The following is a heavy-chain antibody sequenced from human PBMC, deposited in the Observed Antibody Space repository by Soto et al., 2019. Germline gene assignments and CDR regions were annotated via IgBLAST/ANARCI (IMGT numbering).Heavy chain of an antibody. CDR2: INSFSGDT. Sequence: QVQLVQSGAEVKKPGASVKVSRKASGYTFTHYGITWVRQAPGQGLEWMGWINSFSGDTNYPQKLQGRLTMTTDTSTNTVYMELRNLRSDDTAVYYCARDLNSGGKYWYFDIWGRGTLVTVSS. D-gene: IGHD2-15*01. J-gene: IGHJ2*01. CDR1: GYTFTHYG. CDR3: ARDLNSGGKYWYFDI. V-gene: IGHV1-18*01.